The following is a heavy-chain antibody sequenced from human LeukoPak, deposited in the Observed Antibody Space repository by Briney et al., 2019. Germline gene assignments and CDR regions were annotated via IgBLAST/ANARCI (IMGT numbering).Heavy chain of an antibody. V-gene: IGHV3-23*01. CDR1: GFTFSSYA. CDR3: AKGTLGHYYDSSGYYHLSFDY. J-gene: IGHJ4*02. Sequence: GGSLRLSCAASGFTFSSYAMTWVRQAPGKGLEWVSGISGSGDSTYLADSVKGRFTISRDNSKNTLYLQMNSLRAEDTAVYYCAKGTLGHYYDSSGYYHLSFDYWGQGALVTVSS. CDR2: ISGSGDST. D-gene: IGHD3-22*01.